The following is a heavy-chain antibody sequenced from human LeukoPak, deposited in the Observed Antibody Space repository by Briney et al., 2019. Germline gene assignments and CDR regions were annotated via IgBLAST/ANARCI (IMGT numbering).Heavy chain of an antibody. CDR3: ARLAAVTPHYLDY. V-gene: IGHV5-51*01. J-gene: IGHJ4*02. CDR2: IYPGDSDT. CDR1: GYSFVSYW. Sequence: GESLKISFQGSGYSFVSYWIGWVRQMPGKGLEWMGIIYPGDSDTRYSPSFQGQITISADMSISIAYLQWSSLKSSDTAMYYCARLAAVTPHYLDYWGQGTLVTVSS. D-gene: IGHD6-13*01.